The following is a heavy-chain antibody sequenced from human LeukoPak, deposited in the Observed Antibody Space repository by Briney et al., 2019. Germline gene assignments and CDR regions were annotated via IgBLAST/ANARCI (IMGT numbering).Heavy chain of an antibody. Sequence: GRSLRLSCAASRFTFSSYGMHWVRQAPGKGLEWVAVISYDGSNKYYADSVKGRFTISRDNSKNTLYLQMNSLRAEDTAVYYCAKDYCSGGSCYSEDYWGQGTLVTVSS. V-gene: IGHV3-30*18. CDR2: ISYDGSNK. CDR3: AKDYCSGGSCYSEDY. CDR1: RFTFSSYG. D-gene: IGHD2-15*01. J-gene: IGHJ4*02.